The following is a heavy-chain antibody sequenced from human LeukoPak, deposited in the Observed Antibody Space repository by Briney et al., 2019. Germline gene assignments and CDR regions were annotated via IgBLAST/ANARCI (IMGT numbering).Heavy chain of an antibody. CDR2: IKQDGTEK. V-gene: IGHV3-7*01. CDR3: ATPSGYSSGWYPFDH. CDR1: GFTFSSYW. J-gene: IGHJ4*02. Sequence: GGSLRLSCAASGFTFSSYWTSWVRQAPGKGLEWVANIKQDGTEKYYVDSVRGRFTVSRDNAKNSLYLQMNSLRAEDTAVYYCATPSGYSSGWYPFDHWGQGTLVTVSS. D-gene: IGHD6-19*01.